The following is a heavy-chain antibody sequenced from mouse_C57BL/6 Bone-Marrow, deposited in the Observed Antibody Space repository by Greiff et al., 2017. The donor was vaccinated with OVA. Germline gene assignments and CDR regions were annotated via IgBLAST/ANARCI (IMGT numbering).Heavy chain of an antibody. CDR3: ARDDYDYAMDY. V-gene: IGHV1-50*01. D-gene: IGHD2-4*01. Sequence: VQLQQPGAELVKPGASVKLSCKASGYTFTSYWMQWVKQRPGQGLEWIGEIDPSDSYTNYNQKFKGKATLTVDTSSSTAYMQLSSLTSEDSAVYYCARDDYDYAMDYWGQGTSVTVSS. J-gene: IGHJ4*01. CDR2: IDPSDSYT. CDR1: GYTFTSYW.